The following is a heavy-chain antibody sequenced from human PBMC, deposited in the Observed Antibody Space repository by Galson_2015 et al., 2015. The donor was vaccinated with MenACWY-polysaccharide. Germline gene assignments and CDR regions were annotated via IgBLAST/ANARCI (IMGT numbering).Heavy chain of an antibody. CDR3: GRFSVLYGMDV. J-gene: IGHJ6*02. Sequence: TLSLTCAVSGGSISTGSYSWTWIRQPPGKGLESLGYIYHSGTTYYTPSLKSRVTISVDRSKNQFSLNVTSVTAADTAVYYCGRFSVLYGMDVWGQGTTVTVSS. V-gene: IGHV4-30-2*01. CDR1: GGSISTGSYS. D-gene: IGHD5/OR15-5a*01. CDR2: IYHSGTT.